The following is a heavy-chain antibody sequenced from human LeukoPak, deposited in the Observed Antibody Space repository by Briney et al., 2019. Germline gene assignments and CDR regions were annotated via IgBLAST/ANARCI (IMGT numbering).Heavy chain of an antibody. J-gene: IGHJ3*02. CDR2: IYYSGST. D-gene: IGHD5-18*01. Sequence: PSETLSLTCTVSGGSISSYYWSWIRQPPGKGLEWIGYIYYSGSTNYNPSLKSRVTISVDTSKNQFSLKLSSVTAADTAVYYCARDVDTAMGGAFDIWGQGTMVTVSS. V-gene: IGHV4-59*01. CDR3: ARDVDTAMGGAFDI. CDR1: GGSISSYY.